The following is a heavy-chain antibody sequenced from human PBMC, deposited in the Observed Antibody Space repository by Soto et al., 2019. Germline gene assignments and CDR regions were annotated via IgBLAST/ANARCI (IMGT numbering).Heavy chain of an antibody. V-gene: IGHV1-3*01. Sequence: GASVKVSCKASGYIFTTYAIHWVRQAPGQRLEWMGWINAGNGNTKYSQKFQGRVTITRDTSASTAYMELSSLRSEDTAVYYCARGRPSPPSMRWFDPWGQGTLVTVS. CDR1: GYIFTTYA. CDR3: ARGRPSPPSMRWFDP. J-gene: IGHJ5*02. CDR2: INAGNGNT. D-gene: IGHD6-6*01.